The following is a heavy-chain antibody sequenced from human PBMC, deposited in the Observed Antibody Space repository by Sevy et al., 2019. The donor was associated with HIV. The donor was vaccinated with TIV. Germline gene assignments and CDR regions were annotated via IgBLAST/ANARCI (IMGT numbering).Heavy chain of an antibody. CDR2: IYYSGST. V-gene: IGHV4-59*13. CDR3: ARFEDPRVMGYYYGMDV. CDR1: GGSISSYY. D-gene: IGHD3-16*01. Sequence: SETLSLTCTVSGGSISSYYWSWIRQPPGKGLEWIGYIYYSGSTNYNPSLKSRVTISVDTSKNQFSLKLSSVTAADTAVYYCARFEDPRVMGYYYGMDVWGQGTTVTVSS. J-gene: IGHJ6*02.